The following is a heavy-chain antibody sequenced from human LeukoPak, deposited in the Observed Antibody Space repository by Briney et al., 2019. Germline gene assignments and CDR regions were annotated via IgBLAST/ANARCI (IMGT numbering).Heavy chain of an antibody. Sequence: GGSLRLSCAASGFTFSTYIMNWVRQAPGKGLEWVSSISSSSAYIYYADSVKGRFTISRDNAKNSLYLQMNSLRAEDTAVYYCARASGDTVDTTTMGSYWGQGTLVTVSS. CDR3: ARASGDTVDTTTMGSY. D-gene: IGHD5-18*01. J-gene: IGHJ4*02. CDR2: ISSSSAYI. CDR1: GFTFSTYI. V-gene: IGHV3-21*01.